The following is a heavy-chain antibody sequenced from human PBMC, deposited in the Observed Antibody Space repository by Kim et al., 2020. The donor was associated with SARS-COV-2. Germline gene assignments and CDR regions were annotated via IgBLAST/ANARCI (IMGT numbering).Heavy chain of an antibody. Sequence: GGSLRLSCAASGFTFSSYPMHWVRQAPGKGLEWVAVISYDGSNKYYGDSVKGRFTISRDNSKNTLILQLNSLRAEDTAVYDCARERGGGFDYWGQGTLVT. V-gene: IGHV3-30*04. D-gene: IGHD2-15*01. CDR3: ARERGGGFDY. J-gene: IGHJ4*02. CDR1: GFTFSSYP. CDR2: ISYDGSNK.